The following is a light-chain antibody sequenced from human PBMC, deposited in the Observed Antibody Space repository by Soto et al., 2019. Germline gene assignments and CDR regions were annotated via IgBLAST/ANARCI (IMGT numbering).Light chain of an antibody. CDR2: AAS. J-gene: IGKJ1*01. CDR3: QESFSSSWT. CDR1: QSISTY. V-gene: IGKV1-39*01. Sequence: DIQMTQSPSSLSASVGDRVTITCRASQSISTYLNWYQQKLGNAPKLLIYAASSLQSGVSSRFSGRGYGTDFPLTINSLQPEDFATYYCQESFSSSWTFGQGTKVESK.